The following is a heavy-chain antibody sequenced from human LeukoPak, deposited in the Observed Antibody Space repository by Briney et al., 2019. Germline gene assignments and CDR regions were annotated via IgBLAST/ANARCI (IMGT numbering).Heavy chain of an antibody. J-gene: IGHJ4*02. CDR1: GYTFTNYG. Sequence: ASMKVSCKASGYTFTNYGFSWLRQAPGQGPEWMGWISAYNGNTNYAPKFQGRVTLTTDTSTTTAYMELTTLRSDDTAVYYCARVYSNSHEPDYWGQGTLVTVSS. D-gene: IGHD6-13*01. CDR2: ISAYNGNT. V-gene: IGHV1-18*01. CDR3: ARVYSNSHEPDY.